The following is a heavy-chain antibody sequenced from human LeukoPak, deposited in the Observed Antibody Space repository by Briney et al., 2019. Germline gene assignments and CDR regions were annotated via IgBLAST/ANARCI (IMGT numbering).Heavy chain of an antibody. CDR3: TGKYYYDSSGYYYADY. D-gene: IGHD3-22*01. J-gene: IGHJ4*02. CDR1: GFTFSSYE. Sequence: GSLRLSCAASGFTFSSYEMNWVRQAPGKGLEWIGSIYHSGRTYYNPSLKSRLAISLDTSKNQFSLKLSSVTAADTAVYYCTGKYYYDSSGYYYADYWGQGTLVTVSS. V-gene: IGHV4-38-2*01. CDR2: IYHSGRT.